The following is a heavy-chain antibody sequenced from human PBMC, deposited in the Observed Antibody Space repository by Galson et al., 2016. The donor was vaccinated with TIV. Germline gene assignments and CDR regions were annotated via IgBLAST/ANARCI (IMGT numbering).Heavy chain of an antibody. CDR2: ISSNSVSR. J-gene: IGHJ6*02. D-gene: IGHD5-18*01. CDR3: AKARGYGYGSPRDYYYGMDV. CDR1: GFTFQDYG. Sequence: SLRLSCAASGFTFQDYGMQWVRKAPGRGLEWVSGISSNSVSRGYAASVKGRFTVSRDNAKNSLYLQMNTLRGEDTALYYCAKARGYGYGSPRDYYYGMDVWGQGTTVTVSS. V-gene: IGHV3-9*01.